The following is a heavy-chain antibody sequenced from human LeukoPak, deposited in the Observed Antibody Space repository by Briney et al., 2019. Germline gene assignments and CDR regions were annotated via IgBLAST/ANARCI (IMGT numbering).Heavy chain of an antibody. Sequence: PSETLSLTCTVSGGSISSYCWSWIRQPPGKGLEWIGYIYYSGSTNYNPSLKSRVTISVDTSKNQFSLKLSSVTAADMAVYYCARGQRYCSSTSCYELDYWGQGTLVTVSS. CDR2: IYYSGST. CDR1: GGSISSYC. V-gene: IGHV4-59*01. D-gene: IGHD2-2*01. CDR3: ARGQRYCSSTSCYELDY. J-gene: IGHJ4*02.